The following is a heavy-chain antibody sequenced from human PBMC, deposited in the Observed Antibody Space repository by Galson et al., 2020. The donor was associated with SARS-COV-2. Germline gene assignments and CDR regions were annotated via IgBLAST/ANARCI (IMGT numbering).Heavy chain of an antibody. CDR3: ARVGYSSSWYDGRWDY. CDR1: GYTFTSYA. J-gene: IGHJ4*02. V-gene: IGHV1-3*01. Sequence: ASVKVSCKASGYTFTSYAMHWVRQDPGQRLEWMGWINAGNGNTKYSQKFQGRVTITRDTSASTAYMELSSLRSEDTAVYYCARVGYSSSWYDGRWDYWGQGTLVTVSS. CDR2: INAGNGNT. D-gene: IGHD6-13*01.